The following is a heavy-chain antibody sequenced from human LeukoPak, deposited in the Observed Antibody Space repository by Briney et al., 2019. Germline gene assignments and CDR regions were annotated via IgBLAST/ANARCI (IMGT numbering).Heavy chain of an antibody. CDR3: TSSLYYYYMDV. J-gene: IGHJ6*03. V-gene: IGHV4-59*10. CDR1: GGSFSGYY. CDR2: MDTSGST. Sequence: SETLSLTCAVYGGSFSGYYWNWIRQPAGKGLEWIGRMDTSGSTNYKPSLKSRVTISADTSKNQISLKLSSVTAADTAVYYCTSSLYYYYMDVWGKGTTVTISS.